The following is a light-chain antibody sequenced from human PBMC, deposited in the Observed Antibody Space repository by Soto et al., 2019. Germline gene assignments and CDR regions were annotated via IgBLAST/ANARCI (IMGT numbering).Light chain of an antibody. CDR1: QTIGTS. J-gene: IGKJ1*01. CDR2: KAS. V-gene: IGKV1-5*03. Sequence: DIQMTQSPSTLSASVGDRVTITCRASQTIGTSLAWYQQKPGKAPKLLIYKASNLESGVPSRFSGSGSGTEFTLTISGLQPDDFATYYCQHYSSYWTFGQGTKVDIK. CDR3: QHYSSYWT.